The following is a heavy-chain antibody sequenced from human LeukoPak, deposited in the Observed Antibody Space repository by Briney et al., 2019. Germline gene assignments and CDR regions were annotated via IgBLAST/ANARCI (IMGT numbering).Heavy chain of an antibody. Sequence: PGGSLRLSCAASGFTFSSYAMHWVRQAPGKGLEWVAVISYDGSNKYYADSVKGRFTISRDNSKNTLYLQMNSLRAEDTAVYYCAKVKYCSGGSCTTNHAESPFDYWGQGTLVTVSS. CDR3: AKVKYCSGGSCTTNHAESPFDY. V-gene: IGHV3-30-3*01. CDR1: GFTFSSYA. D-gene: IGHD2-15*01. J-gene: IGHJ4*02. CDR2: ISYDGSNK.